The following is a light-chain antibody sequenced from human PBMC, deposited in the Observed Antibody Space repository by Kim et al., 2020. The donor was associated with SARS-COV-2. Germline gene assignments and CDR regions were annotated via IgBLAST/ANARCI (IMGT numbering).Light chain of an antibody. J-gene: IGKJ4*01. CDR2: AAS. V-gene: IGKV1-17*03. CDR1: QDIRNY. CDR3: LQHRNFPFT. Sequence: DVQMTQSPSAMSASVGDRVTITCRASQDIRNYLAWFQQKPGKVPQRLIYAASSLQRGVPSRFSGSGSGTEFTLTISSLQPEDFATYYCLQHRNFPFTFGGGTKVDIK.